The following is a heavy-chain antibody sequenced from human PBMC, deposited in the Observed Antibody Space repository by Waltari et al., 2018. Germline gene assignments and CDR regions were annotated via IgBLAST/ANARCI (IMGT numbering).Heavy chain of an antibody. CDR2: IGSHGKNK. V-gene: IGHV3-30*02. D-gene: IGHD4-17*01. Sequence: QGQVVESGGGVVQPGGSLRLSCAASELNFSDYVMHWVRQAPGKGLGWVAYIGSHGKNKYYADSMKGRFTISRDNSKNTLFLQMNSLRPDDTAVYYCAKEEVTTGLDFWGQGTLVTVSS. CDR1: ELNFSDYV. CDR3: AKEEVTTGLDF. J-gene: IGHJ4*02.